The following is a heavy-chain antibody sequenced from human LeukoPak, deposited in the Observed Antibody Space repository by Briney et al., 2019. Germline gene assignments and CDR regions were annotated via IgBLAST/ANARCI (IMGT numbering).Heavy chain of an antibody. J-gene: IGHJ4*02. CDR2: IYSGGST. V-gene: IGHV3-66*01. CDR3: ARVLGYSYGLDY. Sequence: PGGSLRLSCAASGFTVSSNYMSWVRQAPGKGLEWVSVIYSGGSTYYADSVRGRFTISRDNSKNTLYLQMNSLRAEDTAVYYCARVLGYSYGLDYWGQGTLVTVSS. D-gene: IGHD5-18*01. CDR1: GFTVSSNY.